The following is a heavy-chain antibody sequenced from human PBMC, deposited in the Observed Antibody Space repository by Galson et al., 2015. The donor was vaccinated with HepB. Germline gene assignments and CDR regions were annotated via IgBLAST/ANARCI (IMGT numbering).Heavy chain of an antibody. CDR1: GFIFKNHA. D-gene: IGHD6-13*01. V-gene: IGHV3-23*01. J-gene: IGHJ4*02. CDR3: AKDSVSGSYLPTYFDS. Sequence: SLRLSCATSGFIFKNHAMTWVRQAPGKGLEWVSSISGSGAFTYYADSAKGRFTISRDNSKNMVHLQMNSLRAEDTAFYYCAKDSVSGSYLPTYFDSWGQGTLVTVSS. CDR2: ISGSGAFT.